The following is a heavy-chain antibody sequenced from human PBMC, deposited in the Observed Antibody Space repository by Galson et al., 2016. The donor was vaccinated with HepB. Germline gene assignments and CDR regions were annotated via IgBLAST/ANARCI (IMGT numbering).Heavy chain of an antibody. V-gene: IGHV3-48*03. CDR2: ITRSADLI. CDR1: GFSFSSYA. J-gene: IGHJ4*02. CDR3: ARDDLVSDCGGDCYAVHLDF. D-gene: IGHD2-21*02. Sequence: SLRLSCAASGFSFSSYAMNWVRQAPGKGLEWIAYITRSADLIYYADSVKGRFIISRDNAKRSLYLQMHSLRDEDTAVYYCARDDLVSDCGGDCYAVHLDFWGQGTLVTVSS.